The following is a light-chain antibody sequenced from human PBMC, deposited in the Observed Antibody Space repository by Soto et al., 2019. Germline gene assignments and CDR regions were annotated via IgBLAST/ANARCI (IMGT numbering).Light chain of an antibody. V-gene: IGKV1-39*01. CDR3: QQSYSTPLVT. CDR1: QSISSY. J-gene: IGKJ3*01. CDR2: AAS. Sequence: DIQMTQSPSSLSASVGDRVTITCRASQSISSYLNWYHQKPGKAPKLLIYAASSLQSGIPSRFRGSESGRDFTLTISSLQPEDFATYYCQQSYSTPLVTFGPGTKVDI.